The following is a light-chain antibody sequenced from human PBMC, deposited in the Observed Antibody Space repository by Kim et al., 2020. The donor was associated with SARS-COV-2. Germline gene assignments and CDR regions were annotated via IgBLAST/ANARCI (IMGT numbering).Light chain of an antibody. CDR2: QDT. V-gene: IGLV3-1*01. CDR1: KLGDKY. Sequence: VSTGQTASITCSGDKLGDKYACWYQQKPGQSPVLVIYQDTKRPSGIPERFSGSNSGNTATLTISGTQAMDEADYYCQAWDSSTAVFGTGTKVTVL. J-gene: IGLJ1*01. CDR3: QAWDSSTAV.